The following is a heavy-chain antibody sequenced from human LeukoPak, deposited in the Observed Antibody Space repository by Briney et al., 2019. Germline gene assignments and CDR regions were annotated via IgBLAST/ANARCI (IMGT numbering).Heavy chain of an antibody. CDR1: GFTFSSYE. V-gene: IGHV3-48*03. CDR3: ARDLLTGSGWFDP. Sequence: GGSLRLSCAASGFTFSSYEMNWVRQAPGKGLEWVSYISSSGRTINYAGSVKGRFTFSRDNAKNSLFLQMNSLRAEDTAVYYCARDLLTGSGWFDPWGQGTLVTVSS. CDR2: ISSSGRTI. J-gene: IGHJ5*02. D-gene: IGHD1-14*01.